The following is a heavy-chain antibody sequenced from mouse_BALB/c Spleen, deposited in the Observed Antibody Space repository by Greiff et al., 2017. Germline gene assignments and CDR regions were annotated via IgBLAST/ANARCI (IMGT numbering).Heavy chain of an antibody. V-gene: IGHV1-5*01. CDR1: GYSFTSYW. Sequence: VQLQQSGTVLARPGASVKMSCKASGYSFTSYWMHWVKQRPGQGLEWIGAIYPGNSDTSYNQKFKGKAKLTAVTSASTAYMELSSLTNEDSAVYYCTRGGGYYGEDAMDYWGQGTSVTVSS. CDR3: TRGGGYYGEDAMDY. CDR2: IYPGNSDT. D-gene: IGHD1-1*01. J-gene: IGHJ4*01.